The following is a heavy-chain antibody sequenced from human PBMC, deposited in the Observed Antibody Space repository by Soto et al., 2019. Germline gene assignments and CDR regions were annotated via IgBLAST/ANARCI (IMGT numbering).Heavy chain of an antibody. Sequence: RLSCAASGFTFSSYSMNWVRQAPGKGLEWVSSISSSSSYIYYADSVKGRFTISRDNAKNSLYLQMNSLRAEDTAVYYCARERGGYCSGGSCYHYGMDVWGQGTTVTSP. D-gene: IGHD2-15*01. J-gene: IGHJ6*02. V-gene: IGHV3-21*01. CDR3: ARERGGYCSGGSCYHYGMDV. CDR2: ISSSSSYI. CDR1: GFTFSSYS.